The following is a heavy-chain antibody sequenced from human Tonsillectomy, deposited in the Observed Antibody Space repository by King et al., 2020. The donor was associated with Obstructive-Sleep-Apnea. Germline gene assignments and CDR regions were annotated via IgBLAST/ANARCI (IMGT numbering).Heavy chain of an antibody. CDR3: ARVLRFLEWLPSQGYYYGMDV. D-gene: IGHD3-3*01. V-gene: IGHV3-66*01. CDR2: IYSGGST. CDR1: GFTVSSNY. Sequence: VQLVESGGGLVQPGGSLRLSCAASGFTVSSNYMSWVRQAPGKGLEWVSVIYSGGSTYYADSVKSRFTISRDNSKNTLYLQMNSLRAEDTAVYYCARVLRFLEWLPSQGYYYGMDVWGQGTTVTVSS. J-gene: IGHJ6*02.